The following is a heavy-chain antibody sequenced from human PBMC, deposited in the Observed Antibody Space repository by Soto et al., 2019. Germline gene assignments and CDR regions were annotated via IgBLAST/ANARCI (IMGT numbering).Heavy chain of an antibody. CDR1: GYTFTSYG. V-gene: IGHV1-18*01. CDR2: ISAYNGNT. J-gene: IGHJ5*02. D-gene: IGHD6-13*01. CDR3: AREGDLEQQLVHNWFDP. Sequence: ASVKVSCKASGYTFTSYGISWVRQAPGQGLEWMGWISAYNGNTNYAQKLQGRVTMTTDTSTSTAYMELRSLRSDDTAVYYCAREGDLEQQLVHNWFDPWGQGTLVTVSS.